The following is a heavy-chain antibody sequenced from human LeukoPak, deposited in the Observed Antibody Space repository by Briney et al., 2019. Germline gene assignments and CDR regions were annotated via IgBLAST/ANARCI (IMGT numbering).Heavy chain of an antibody. CDR1: GYTLTGYY. Sequence: GASVKVPCKASGYTLTGYYMLWVRQAPGQGLEWMGRINPNSGGTNYAQKFQGRVTMTRDTSISTAYMELSRLRSDDTAEYTCARSRVWQRLDTGTWIWFDPWGQGTLVTVSS. CDR2: INPNSGGT. CDR3: ARSRVWQRLDTGTWIWFDP. J-gene: IGHJ5*02. V-gene: IGHV1-2*06. D-gene: IGHD6-25*01.